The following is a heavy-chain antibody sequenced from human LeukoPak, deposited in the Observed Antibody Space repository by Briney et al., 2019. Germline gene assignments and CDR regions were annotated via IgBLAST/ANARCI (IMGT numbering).Heavy chain of an antibody. CDR3: ARSQWRLLFDY. J-gene: IGHJ4*02. Sequence: GGSLRPSCAASGFTFSSYGMHWVRQAPGKGLEWVSSISSSSSYIYYADSVKGRFTISRDNAKNSLYLQMNSLRAEDAAVYYCARSQWRLLFDYWGQGTLVTVSS. CDR2: ISSSSSYI. CDR1: GFTFSSYG. V-gene: IGHV3-21*01. D-gene: IGHD6-19*01.